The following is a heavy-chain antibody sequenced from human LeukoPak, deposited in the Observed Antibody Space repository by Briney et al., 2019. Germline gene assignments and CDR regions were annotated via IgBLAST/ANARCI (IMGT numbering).Heavy chain of an antibody. CDR1: GCTFSSYA. Sequence: GGSLRLFCAASGCTFSSYAMHWVRQAPGTGLEYVSASSSNGGSTYYANSVKGRFTISRDNSKNTLYLQMGSLRAEDMAVYYCARDRLPYDSSGYLFDYWGQGTLVTVSS. J-gene: IGHJ4*02. D-gene: IGHD3-22*01. CDR2: SSSNGGST. CDR3: ARDRLPYDSSGYLFDY. V-gene: IGHV3-64*01.